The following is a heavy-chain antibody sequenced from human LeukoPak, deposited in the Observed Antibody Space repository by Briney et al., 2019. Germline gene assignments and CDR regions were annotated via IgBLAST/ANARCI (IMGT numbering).Heavy chain of an antibody. CDR3: AGVGVAVAAQGYYYGMDV. V-gene: IGHV5-51*01. CDR1: GYSFTSYW. D-gene: IGHD6-19*01. Sequence: GESLKISCKGSGYSFTSYWIGWVRRMPGKGLEWMGIIYPGDSDTRYSPSFQGQVTISADKSISTAYLQWSSLQASDTAMYYCAGVGVAVAAQGYYYGMDVWGQGTTVTVSS. J-gene: IGHJ6*02. CDR2: IYPGDSDT.